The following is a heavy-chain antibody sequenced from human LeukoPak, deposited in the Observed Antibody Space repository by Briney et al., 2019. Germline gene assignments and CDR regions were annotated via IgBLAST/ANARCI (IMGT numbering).Heavy chain of an antibody. J-gene: IGHJ2*01. D-gene: IGHD4-17*01. Sequence: SETLSLTCTVSGGSISDYYWSWIRQPAGKGLEWIGRIYSSGSYNYTPSLRGRVTMSVDTSTNQFSLRLYSVTAADTAVYFCARSPVTTIYWYFGLWGRGTLVTVSS. CDR3: ARSPVTTIYWYFGL. V-gene: IGHV4-4*07. CDR1: GGSISDYY. CDR2: IYSSGSY.